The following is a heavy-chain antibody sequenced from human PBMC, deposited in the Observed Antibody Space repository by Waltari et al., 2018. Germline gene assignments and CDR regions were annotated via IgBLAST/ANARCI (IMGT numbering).Heavy chain of an antibody. Sequence: QESGPGLVKPSQTLSLTCTVSGGSISSGSYYWSWIRQPPGKALEWLALMYWNDDKRSSPSLKSRLTITKDTSKNQVVLTMTNMDPVDTATYYCAHIRNVVTRPFDYWGQGTLVTVSS. CDR2: MYWNDDK. CDR1: GGSISSGSYY. V-gene: IGHV2-5*08. J-gene: IGHJ4*02. CDR3: AHIRNVVTRPFDY. D-gene: IGHD2-21*02.